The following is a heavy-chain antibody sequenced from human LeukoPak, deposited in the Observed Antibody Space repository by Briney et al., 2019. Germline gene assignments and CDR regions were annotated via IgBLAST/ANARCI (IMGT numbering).Heavy chain of an antibody. J-gene: IGHJ3*02. V-gene: IGHV4-39*07. CDR1: GDSISSSSYY. CDR2: IYYSGST. D-gene: IGHD3-22*01. Sequence: SETLSLTCTVSGDSISSSSYYWGWIRQPPGKGLEWIGSIYYSGSTYYNPSLKSRVTISVDTSKNQFSLKLSSVTAADTAVYYCASLYDSSGYYSLSNDAFDIWGQGTMVTVSS. CDR3: ASLYDSSGYYSLSNDAFDI.